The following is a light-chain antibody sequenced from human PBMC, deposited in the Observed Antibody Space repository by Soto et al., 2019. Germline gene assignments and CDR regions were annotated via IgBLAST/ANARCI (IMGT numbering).Light chain of an antibody. CDR2: GAS. CDR1: QSVSSN. Sequence: EIVMTQSPATLSVSPGASATLSCRASQSVSSNLAWYQQKPGQAPRLLIYGASTRATGLPARFSGSGSGTEFTLTISSLQSEDFAVYYCQHYNYWPPPTFGQGTKVDIK. CDR3: QHYNYWPPPT. V-gene: IGKV3-15*01. J-gene: IGKJ1*01.